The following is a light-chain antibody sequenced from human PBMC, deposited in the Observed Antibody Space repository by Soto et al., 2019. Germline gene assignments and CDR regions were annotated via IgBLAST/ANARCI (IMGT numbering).Light chain of an antibody. CDR2: DNN. V-gene: IGLV1-51*01. CDR3: ATWDNTLSAAV. CDR1: SSNIGNNY. J-gene: IGLJ7*01. Sequence: QSVLTQPPSVSAAPGQTVTISCSGGSSNIGNNYVSWYQQLPGTAPKLLIYDNNRRPSGIPDRFSGSKSGTSATLGITGLQTGDEADYYCATWDNTLSAAVFGGGTHLTVL.